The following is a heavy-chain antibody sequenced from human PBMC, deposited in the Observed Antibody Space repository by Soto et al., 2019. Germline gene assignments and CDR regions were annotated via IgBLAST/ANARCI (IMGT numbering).Heavy chain of an antibody. J-gene: IGHJ4*02. CDR3: VRVVAIPGYPDN. D-gene: IGHD5-12*01. V-gene: IGHV1-69*12. CDR1: GGTFSSYA. CDR2: IVPIVDTS. Sequence: QVQLVQSGAEVRQPASSVKVSCETSGGTFSSYAISWVRQAPGQGLEWMGGIVPIVDTSTYAQKFQGRVTITADESTSTAYMELSSLRSDDTAIYYCVRVVAIPGYPDNWGQGTLVTVSS.